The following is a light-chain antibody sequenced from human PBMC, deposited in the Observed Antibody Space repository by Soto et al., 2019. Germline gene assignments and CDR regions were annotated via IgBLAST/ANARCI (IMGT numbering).Light chain of an antibody. J-gene: IGLJ3*02. CDR2: SNN. CDR1: SSNIGSNT. CDR3: AAWDDSLNAWV. Sequence: QSVLTQPPSASGTPGQRVTISWSGSSSNIGSNTVNWYQQLPGTAPKLLIYSNNQRPSGVPDRFSGSKSGTSASLAISGLQSEDEADYYCAAWDDSLNAWVFGGGTKLTVL. V-gene: IGLV1-44*01.